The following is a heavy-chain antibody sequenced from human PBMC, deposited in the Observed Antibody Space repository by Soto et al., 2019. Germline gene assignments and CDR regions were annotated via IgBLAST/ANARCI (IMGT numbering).Heavy chain of an antibody. J-gene: IGHJ6*03. D-gene: IGHD3-10*01. CDR1: GGSISSYY. V-gene: IGHV4-59*01. Sequence: SETLSLTCTVSGGSISSYYWSRIRQPPGKGLEWIGYIYYSGSTNYNPSLKSRVTISVDTSKNQFSLKLSSVTAADTAVYYCARARYVYGSGTEYYYYYMDVWGKGTTVTVSS. CDR2: IYYSGST. CDR3: ARARYVYGSGTEYYYYYMDV.